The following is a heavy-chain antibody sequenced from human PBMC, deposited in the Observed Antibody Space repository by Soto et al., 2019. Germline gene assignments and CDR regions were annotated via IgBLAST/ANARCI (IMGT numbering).Heavy chain of an antibody. J-gene: IGHJ6*02. Sequence: EVQLLESGGGLVQPGGSLRLSCAASGFTFSSYAMSWVRQAPGKGLEWVSAISGSGGSTYYADSVKGRFTISRDNSKNTLYLQLNSLRAEDTVVYYCAKELEDIVVVLLDVWGQGTTVTVSS. D-gene: IGHD2-2*01. V-gene: IGHV3-23*01. CDR1: GFTFSSYA. CDR2: ISGSGGST. CDR3: AKELEDIVVVLLDV.